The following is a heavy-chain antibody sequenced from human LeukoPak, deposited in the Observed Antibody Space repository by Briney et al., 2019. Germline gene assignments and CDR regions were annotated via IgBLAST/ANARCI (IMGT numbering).Heavy chain of an antibody. CDR1: GFTFDDYA. D-gene: IGHD1-7*01. CDR3: AKDISGTQYYYYYYGMDV. J-gene: IGHJ6*02. Sequence: GGSLRLSCAASGFTFDDYAMHWVRQAPGKGLEWVSLISGDGGSTYYADSVKGRFTISRDDSKNSLYLQMNSLRTEDTALYYCAKDISGTQYYYYYYGMDVWGQGTTVTVSS. V-gene: IGHV3-43*02. CDR2: ISGDGGST.